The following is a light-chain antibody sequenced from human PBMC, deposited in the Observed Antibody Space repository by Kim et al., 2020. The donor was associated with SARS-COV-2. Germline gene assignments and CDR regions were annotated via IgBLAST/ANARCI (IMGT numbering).Light chain of an antibody. CDR3: LQRHDWPLT. CDR2: DAS. J-gene: IGKJ4*01. CDR1: QSINSD. Sequence: SLSPGDRATLSCRASQSINSDLGWYQQIPGQPPRLLIYDASNRATGIPARFSGSGSGTDFTLTISSLEPEDFALYYCLQRHDWPLTFGGGTKVEI. V-gene: IGKV3-11*01.